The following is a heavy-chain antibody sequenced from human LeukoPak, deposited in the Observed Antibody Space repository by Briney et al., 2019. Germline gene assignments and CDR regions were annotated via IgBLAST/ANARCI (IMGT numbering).Heavy chain of an antibody. D-gene: IGHD2-2*01. Sequence: PSETLSLTCTVSGGSFRSSSYYWGWIRQAPGKGLEWVSAISGSGGSTYFADSVKGRFTISRDNSKNTLYLQMNSLSAEDTAIYYCARGLGSSTSRHTFDIWGQGTMVTVSS. CDR3: ARGLGSSTSRHTFDI. V-gene: IGHV3-23*01. J-gene: IGHJ3*02. CDR2: ISGSGGST. CDR1: GGSFRSSSYY.